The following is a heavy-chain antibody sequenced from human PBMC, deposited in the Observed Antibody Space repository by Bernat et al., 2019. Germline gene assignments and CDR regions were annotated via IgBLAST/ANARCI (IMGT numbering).Heavy chain of an antibody. CDR2: ITTSSYI. J-gene: IGHJ4*02. CDR3: ARDRPCSGGTCYEVFDY. D-gene: IGHD2-15*01. Sequence: EVQLVESGGGLVKPGGSLRLPCAASGFTFSTYSMNWVRQAPGKGLEWVSSITTSSYIYYADSVKGRFTISRDNAKSSLYLQMNSLRAEDTAVYYCARDRPCSGGTCYEVFDYWGQGTLVTVSS. CDR1: GFTFSTYS. V-gene: IGHV3-21*01.